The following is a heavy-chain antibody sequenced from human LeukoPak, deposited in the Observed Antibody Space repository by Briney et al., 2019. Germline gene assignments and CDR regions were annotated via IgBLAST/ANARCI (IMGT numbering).Heavy chain of an antibody. V-gene: IGHV4-59*08. D-gene: IGHD6-13*01. J-gene: IGHJ4*02. CDR1: GDSISSYY. CDR3: ARLVGSSWYREVLRGRDY. Sequence: SETLSLTCTVSGDSISSYYWTWIRQPPGKGLEWIGYISYSGYTSYNPSLKSRVTISADTSKNQLSLRLTSVTAADTAVYYCARLVGSSWYREVLRGRDYWGQGTLVTVSS. CDR2: ISYSGYT.